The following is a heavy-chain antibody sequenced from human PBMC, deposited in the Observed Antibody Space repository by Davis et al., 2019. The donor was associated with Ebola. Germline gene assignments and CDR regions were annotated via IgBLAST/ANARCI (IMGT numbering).Heavy chain of an antibody. CDR3: AKAGVYGDYWFDY. CDR2: VYYSGST. CDR1: GGSISSGGYY. V-gene: IGHV4-31*03. D-gene: IGHD4-17*01. Sequence: MPSETLSLTYTVSGGSISSGGYYWSWIRQHPGKGLEWIGYVYYSGSTYYNPSPKSRVTISVDTSKNQFSLKLSSVTAADTAVYYCAKAGVYGDYWFDYWGQGTLVTVSS. J-gene: IGHJ4*02.